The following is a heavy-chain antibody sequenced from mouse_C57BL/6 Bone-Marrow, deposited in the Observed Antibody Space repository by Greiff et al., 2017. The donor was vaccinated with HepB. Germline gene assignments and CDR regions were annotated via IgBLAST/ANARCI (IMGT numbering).Heavy chain of an antibody. D-gene: IGHD1-1*01. CDR1: GFTFSSYA. CDR3: ARATVVAHYYAMDY. V-gene: IGHV5-4*01. Sequence: EVHLVESGGGLVKPGGSLKLSCAASGFTFSSYAMSWVRQTPEKRLEWVATISDGGSYTYYPDNVKGRFTISRDNAKNNLYLQMSHLKSEDTAMYYCARATVVAHYYAMDYWGQGTSVTVSS. J-gene: IGHJ4*01. CDR2: ISDGGSYT.